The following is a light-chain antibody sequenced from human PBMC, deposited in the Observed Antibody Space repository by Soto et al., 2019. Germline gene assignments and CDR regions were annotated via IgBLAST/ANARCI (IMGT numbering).Light chain of an antibody. J-gene: IGKJ1*01. CDR3: QQYNDWPRT. CDR2: GAA. V-gene: IGKV3-15*01. Sequence: EIVMTQSPATLSVSPGEGATLSCRASQSLSSNLAWYQQKPGQAPRLLIYGAATRATGIPARFSGSGSGTEFKITISSLLSEDFAVYYCQQYNDWPRTFGQGTKVEIK. CDR1: QSLSSN.